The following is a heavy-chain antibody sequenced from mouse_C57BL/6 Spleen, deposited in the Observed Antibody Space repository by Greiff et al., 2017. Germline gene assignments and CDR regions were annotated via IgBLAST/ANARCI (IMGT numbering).Heavy chain of an antibody. V-gene: IGHV1-50*01. CDR1: GYTFTSYW. CDR3: ARKRSYYGSSDWYFDV. CDR2: IDPSDSYT. D-gene: IGHD1-1*01. Sequence: QVQLQQSGAELVKPGASVKLSCKASGYTFTSYWMQWVKQRPGQGLEWIGEIDPSDSYTNYNQKFKGKATLTVDTSSSTAYMQLSSLTSEDSAVYYCARKRSYYGSSDWYFDVWGTGTTVTVSS. J-gene: IGHJ1*03.